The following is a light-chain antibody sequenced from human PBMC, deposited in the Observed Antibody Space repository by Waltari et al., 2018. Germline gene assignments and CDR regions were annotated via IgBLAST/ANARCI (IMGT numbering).Light chain of an antibody. Sequence: SYVLTQPPSVSVAPGQTARITCEGNSIGSKSIHWYQQKPGQAPVLVVYDDSARPSGIPERFSGANSESTATLTISRVEAGDEADYFCLVWDMNNDHPWVFGGGTKLTVL. J-gene: IGLJ3*02. CDR2: DDS. V-gene: IGLV3-21*02. CDR1: SIGSKS. CDR3: LVWDMNNDHPWV.